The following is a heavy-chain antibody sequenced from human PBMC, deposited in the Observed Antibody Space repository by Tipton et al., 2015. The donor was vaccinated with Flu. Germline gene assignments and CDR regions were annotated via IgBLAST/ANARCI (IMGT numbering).Heavy chain of an antibody. CDR3: ARYVGGIQAATIYYYGMDV. V-gene: IGHV4-38-2*01. CDR2: IHRAGNT. Sequence: TLSLTCSVSGDSMGSRYYWGWIRQAPGKGLEWIANIHRAGNTYYNPSLKSRVTISVDTSKNQFSLKLSSVTAADTAVYYCARYVGGIQAATIYYYGMDVWGQGTTVTVSS. D-gene: IGHD5-24*01. J-gene: IGHJ6*02. CDR1: GDSMGSRYY.